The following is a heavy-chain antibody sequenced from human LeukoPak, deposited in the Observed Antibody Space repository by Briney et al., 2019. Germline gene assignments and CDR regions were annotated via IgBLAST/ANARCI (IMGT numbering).Heavy chain of an antibody. V-gene: IGHV1-8*01. J-gene: IGHJ4*02. D-gene: IGHD3-10*01. CDR2: MNPNSGNT. CDR3: ATDRRYYGSGSFDY. CDR1: GYTFTSSD. Sequence: ASVKVSCKASGYTFTSSDFNWVRQATGQGLEWMGWMNPNSGNTGYAQKFQGRVTMTRDTSISTAYMELSSLRSEDTAVYYCATDRRYYGSGSFDYWGQGTLVTVSS.